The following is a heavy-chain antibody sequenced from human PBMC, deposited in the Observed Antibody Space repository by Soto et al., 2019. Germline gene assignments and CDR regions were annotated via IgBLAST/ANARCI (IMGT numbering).Heavy chain of an antibody. Sequence: GGSLRLSCAASGFTFSSYGMHWVRQAPGKGLEWVAVIWYDGSNKYYADSVKGRFTISRDNSKNTLYLQMNSLRAEDTAVYYCAREGTNYIAVAGPYFDYWGQGTLVTVSS. D-gene: IGHD6-19*01. CDR2: IWYDGSNK. CDR3: AREGTNYIAVAGPYFDY. J-gene: IGHJ4*02. CDR1: GFTFSSYG. V-gene: IGHV3-33*01.